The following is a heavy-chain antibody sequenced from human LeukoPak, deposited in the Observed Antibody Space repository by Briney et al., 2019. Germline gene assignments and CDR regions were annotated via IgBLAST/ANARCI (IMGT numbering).Heavy chain of an antibody. D-gene: IGHD2-21*02. CDR3: ARGWLGETSVVTPYNF. CDR1: GGTFRTTT. V-gene: IGHV1-69*13. CDR2: ITPLFRTP. J-gene: IGHJ4*02. Sequence: ASVKVSFKASGGTFRTTTLNWVRQAPGQGLEWIGGITPLFRTPNYAQKFQGRVSITAVESMTTVYMEMSRLRLEDTAVYYCARGWLGETSVVTPYNFWGQGTLVFLSS.